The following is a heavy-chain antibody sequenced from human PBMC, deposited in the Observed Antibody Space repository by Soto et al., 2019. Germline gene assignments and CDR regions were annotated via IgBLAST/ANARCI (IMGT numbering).Heavy chain of an antibody. J-gene: IGHJ4*02. V-gene: IGHV4-39*01. CDR3: ARHLSESGYDLNY. CDR2: IYFSGST. D-gene: IGHD5-12*01. Sequence: SLTCTVSGGYITSDSYYWAWIRQPPGKGLEWIGSIYFSGSTYYNSALKSRLAISIDMSKNQFSLNLSSVTAADTAVYYCARHLSESGYDLNYWGQGTPVTVSS. CDR1: GGYITSDSYY.